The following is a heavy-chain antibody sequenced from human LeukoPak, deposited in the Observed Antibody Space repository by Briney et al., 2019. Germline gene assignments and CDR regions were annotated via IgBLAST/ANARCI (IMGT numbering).Heavy chain of an antibody. CDR2: INPNSGGT. Sequence: ASVKVSRKASGYTFTGYYMHWVRQAPGQGLEWMGWINPNSGGTNYAQKFQGRVTMTRDTSISTAYMELSRLRSDDTAVYYCARVWGIVVVPAAAFDPWGQGTLVTVAS. CDR1: GYTFTGYY. CDR3: ARVWGIVVVPAAAFDP. J-gene: IGHJ5*02. V-gene: IGHV1-2*02. D-gene: IGHD2-2*01.